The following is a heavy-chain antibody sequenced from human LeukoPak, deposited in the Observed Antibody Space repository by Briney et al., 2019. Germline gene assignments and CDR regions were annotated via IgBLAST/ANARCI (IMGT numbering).Heavy chain of an antibody. V-gene: IGHV3-30*02. D-gene: IGHD3-9*01. J-gene: IGHJ4*02. CDR1: GFTFSSYG. CDR3: AKDSIYDILTDYFDY. CDR2: IRYDGSNK. Sequence: GGSLRLSCAASGFTFSSYGMHWVRQAPGKGLEWVAFIRYDGSNKYYADSVKGRFTISRDNSKNTLYLQMNSLRAEDTAVYYCAKDSIYDILTDYFDYRGQGTLVTVSS.